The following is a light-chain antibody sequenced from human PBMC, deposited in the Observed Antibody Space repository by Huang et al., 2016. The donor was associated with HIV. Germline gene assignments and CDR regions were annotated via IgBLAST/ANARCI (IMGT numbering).Light chain of an antibody. CDR1: QSVSSY. V-gene: IGKV3-11*01. CDR2: DTS. CDR3: QQRSNWPLT. Sequence: DIVLTQSPATLSLSPGERAILSCRASQSVSSYLAWYQQKPGQAPRLLSYDTSYRATGIPARFSGSGSGTDFTLTIISLESEDFALYYCQQRSNWPLTFGGGTKIEIK. J-gene: IGKJ4*01.